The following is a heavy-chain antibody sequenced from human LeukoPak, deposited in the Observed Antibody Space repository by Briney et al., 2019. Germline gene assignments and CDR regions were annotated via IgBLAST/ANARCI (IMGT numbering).Heavy chain of an antibody. CDR3: ASGRQIAAAGLDY. CDR2: IIPIFGTA. J-gene: IGHJ4*02. Sequence: ASVKVSCKASGGTFSSYAISWVRQAPGQGLEWMGGIIPIFGTANYAQKFQGRVTITTDESTSTAHMELSSLRSEDTAVYYCASGRQIAAAGLDYWGQGTLVTVSS. CDR1: GGTFSSYA. D-gene: IGHD6-13*01. V-gene: IGHV1-69*05.